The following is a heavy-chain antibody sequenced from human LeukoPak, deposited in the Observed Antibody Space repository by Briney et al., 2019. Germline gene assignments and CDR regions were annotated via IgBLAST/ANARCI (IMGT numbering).Heavy chain of an antibody. CDR2: IIPILGIA. D-gene: IGHD4-17*01. CDR1: GGTFSSYA. V-gene: IGHV1-69*04. CDR3: ARDPYGDYSNPNDY. J-gene: IGHJ4*02. Sequence: GSSVMVSCKASGGTFSSYAISWVRQAPGQGLEWMGRIIPILGIANYAQKFQGRVTITADKSTSTAYMELSSLRSEDTAVYYCARDPYGDYSNPNDYWGQGTLVTVSS.